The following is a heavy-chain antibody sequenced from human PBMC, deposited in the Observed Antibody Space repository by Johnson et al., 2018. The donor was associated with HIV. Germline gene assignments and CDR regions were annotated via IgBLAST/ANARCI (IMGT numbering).Heavy chain of an antibody. CDR1: GFTFSSYA. V-gene: IGHV3-30*14. J-gene: IGHJ3*02. Sequence: VQLVESGGGLVQPGGSLRLSCAASGFTFSSYAMHWVRQAPGKGLEWVAVISYDGSNKYYADSMKGRFTISRDNSKNTLYLQMNSLRVEDTAVYYCASSSPYGGSYGDAFDIWGQGTLVTVSS. D-gene: IGHD1-26*01. CDR3: ASSSPYGGSYGDAFDI. CDR2: ISYDGSNK.